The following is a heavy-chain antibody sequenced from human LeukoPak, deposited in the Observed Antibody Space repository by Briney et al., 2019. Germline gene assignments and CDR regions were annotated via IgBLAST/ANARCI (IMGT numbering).Heavy chain of an antibody. Sequence: SCKASGYTFTSYAMHWVRQAPGKGLEWVAVISYDGSNKYYADSVKGRFTISRDNSKNTLYLQMNSLRAEDTAVYYCASSTSCYECYYYYGMDVWGQGTTVTVSS. CDR2: ISYDGSNK. D-gene: IGHD2-2*01. CDR1: GYTFTSYA. CDR3: ASSTSCYECYYYYGMDV. V-gene: IGHV3-30-3*01. J-gene: IGHJ6*02.